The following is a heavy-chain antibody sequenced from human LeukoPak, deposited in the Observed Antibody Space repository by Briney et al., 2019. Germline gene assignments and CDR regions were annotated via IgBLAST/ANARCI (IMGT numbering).Heavy chain of an antibody. D-gene: IGHD5-12*01. CDR1: GYTFTSYG. J-gene: IGHJ4*02. V-gene: IGHV1-18*01. CDR2: ISAYNGNT. Sequence: ASVKVSCKASGYTFTSYGISLVRQAPGQGLEWVGWISAYNGNTNYAQKLQGRVTMNTDTSTSTAYMELRSLRSDDTAVYYCARVLYVATGEPYYFDYWGQGTLVTVSS. CDR3: ARVLYVATGEPYYFDY.